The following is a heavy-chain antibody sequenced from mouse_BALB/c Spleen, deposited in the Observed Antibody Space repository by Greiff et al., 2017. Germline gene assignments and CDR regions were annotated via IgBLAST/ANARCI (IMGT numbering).Heavy chain of an antibody. CDR1: GYAFTNYL. CDR2: INPGSGGT. D-gene: IGHD1-2*01. J-gene: IGHJ3*01. V-gene: IGHV1-54*01. Sequence: VKLMESGAELVRPGTSVKVSCKASGYAFTNYLIEWVKQRPGQGLEWIGVINPGSGGTNYNEKFKGKATLTADKSSSTAYMQLSSLTSDDSAVYFCARSALITTATSWFAYWGQGTLVTVSA. CDR3: ARSALITTATSWFAY.